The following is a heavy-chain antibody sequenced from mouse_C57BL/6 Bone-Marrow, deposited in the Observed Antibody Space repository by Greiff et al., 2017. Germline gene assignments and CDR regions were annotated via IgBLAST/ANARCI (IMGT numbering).Heavy chain of an antibody. CDR3: ARGESVFAY. J-gene: IGHJ3*01. CDR1: GYTFTSYW. Sequence: QVQLQQPGAELVKPGASVKLSCKASGYTFTSYWMQWVKQRPGQGLEWIGEIDPSDSYTNNNQKFKGKATLTVDTYSSTAYMQLSSRTSEDSAVYYGARGESVFAYWGQGTLVTVSA. CDR2: IDPSDSYT. V-gene: IGHV1-50*01.